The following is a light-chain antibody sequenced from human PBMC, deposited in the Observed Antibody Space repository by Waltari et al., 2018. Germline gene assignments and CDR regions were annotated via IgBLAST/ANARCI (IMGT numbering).Light chain of an antibody. J-gene: IGLJ2*01. Sequence: QSALTQPASVSGSPGQSITISCTGTNNDDGGYDLVSWYQQHPGKAPKLIIYEVHRRPAGVSIRFLCSNSGNTASLTISGLQAEYEAHYYCCSYVGVTTVLFGGVTTLAV. CDR1: NNDDGGYDL. CDR3: CSYVGVTTVL. V-gene: IGLV2-23*01. CDR2: EVH.